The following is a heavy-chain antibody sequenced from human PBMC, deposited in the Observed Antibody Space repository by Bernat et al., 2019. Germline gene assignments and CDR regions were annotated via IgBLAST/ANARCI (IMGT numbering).Heavy chain of an antibody. V-gene: IGHV4-39*01. CDR1: GGSISSSSYY. CDR3: ARPFGPPHSSGWYR. J-gene: IGHJ4*02. Sequence: QLQLQESGSGLVKPSETLSLTCTVSGGSISSSSYYWGWIRQPPGKGLEWIGSIYYSGSTYYNPSLKSRVTISVDTTKNQFSLKLSSVTAADTAVYYCARPFGPPHSSGWYRWGQGTLVTVSS. D-gene: IGHD6-19*01. CDR2: IYYSGST.